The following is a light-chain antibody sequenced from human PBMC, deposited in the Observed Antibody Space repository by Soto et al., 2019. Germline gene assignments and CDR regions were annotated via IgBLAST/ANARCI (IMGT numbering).Light chain of an antibody. J-gene: IGLJ1*01. CDR1: ISDVGGYNY. Sequence: QCSLTQAASVSGSPGQSNTISCTGTISDVGGYNYVSWYQQHPGKAPKLMIYEVSNRPSGVSNRFSGSKSGNTASLTISGLQAEDEADYYCRSYTSSSTSVFGTGTKVTVL. V-gene: IGLV2-14*01. CDR2: EVS. CDR3: RSYTSSSTSV.